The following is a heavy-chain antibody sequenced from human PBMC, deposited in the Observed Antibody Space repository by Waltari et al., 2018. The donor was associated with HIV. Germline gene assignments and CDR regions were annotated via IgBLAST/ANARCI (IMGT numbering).Heavy chain of an antibody. V-gene: IGHV3-30*02. Sequence: QGQLVESGGGVVQPGGSLRLSCAASGFSFSISGMHWFRQAPGKGLEGVTFIRYDGNTKYYADSVKCRFTISRDNSKNTLYLQMSSLRAEDTAVYYCAKELRSGYSYYYYGMDVWGQGTTVTVSS. CDR1: GFSFSISG. D-gene: IGHD2-15*01. CDR3: AKELRSGYSYYYYGMDV. J-gene: IGHJ6*02. CDR2: IRYDGNTK.